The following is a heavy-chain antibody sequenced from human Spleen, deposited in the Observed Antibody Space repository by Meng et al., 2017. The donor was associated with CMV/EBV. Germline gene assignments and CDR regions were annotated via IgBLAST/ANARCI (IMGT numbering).Heavy chain of an antibody. V-gene: IGHV3-9*01. CDR2: ISWNSGSI. J-gene: IGHJ4*02. D-gene: IGHD3-10*01. CDR3: ARGRGIIQLKYYFDY. Sequence: SLKISCAASGFTFDDYAMHWVRQAPGKGLEWVSGISWNSGSIGYADSVKGRFTISRDNSKNTLYLQMHSLRAEDTAVYYCARGRGIIQLKYYFDYWGQGTLVTVSS. CDR1: GFTFDDYA.